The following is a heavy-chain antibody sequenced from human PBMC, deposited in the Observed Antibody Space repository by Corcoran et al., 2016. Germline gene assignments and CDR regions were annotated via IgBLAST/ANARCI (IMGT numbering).Heavy chain of an antibody. Sequence: QVQLVQSGAEVKKPGASVKVSCKASGYTFTSYGISWVRQAPGQGLEWMGWISAYNGNTNYAQKLQGRVTMTTDTSTSTAYMELRSLRSDDTAVYYCARVRYYDMLTGYYRDYYYGMDVWGQGTTVTVSS. D-gene: IGHD3-9*01. J-gene: IGHJ6*02. CDR1: GYTFTSYG. CDR2: ISAYNGNT. V-gene: IGHV1-18*01. CDR3: ARVRYYDMLTGYYRDYYYGMDV.